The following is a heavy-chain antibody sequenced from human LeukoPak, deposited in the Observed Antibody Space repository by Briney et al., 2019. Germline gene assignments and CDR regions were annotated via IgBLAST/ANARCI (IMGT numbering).Heavy chain of an antibody. Sequence: PGGSLRLSCAASGFTFSNYAMSWIRQAPGKGLEWVSGIIESGGGTHYADSVKGRFTISRDNSKNTLYLQMNSLRAEDTAVYYCAREYYYDSSGYYLFDYWGQGTLVTVSS. D-gene: IGHD3-22*01. V-gene: IGHV3-23*01. J-gene: IGHJ4*02. CDR2: IIESGGGT. CDR1: GFTFSNYA. CDR3: AREYYYDSSGYYLFDY.